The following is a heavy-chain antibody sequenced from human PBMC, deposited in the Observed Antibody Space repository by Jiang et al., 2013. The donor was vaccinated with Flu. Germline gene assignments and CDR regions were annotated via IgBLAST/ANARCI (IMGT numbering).Heavy chain of an antibody. V-gene: IGHV3-30*04. Sequence: APGRGLEWVTTISFDGRSKYYADSVQGRFTISRDNSRNTLYLEMNSLRAEDSAVYYCTTDMDGAHNLFVYWGQGALVTVSS. J-gene: IGHJ1*01. D-gene: IGHD1-26*01. CDR2: ISFDGRSK. CDR3: TTDMDGAHNLFVY.